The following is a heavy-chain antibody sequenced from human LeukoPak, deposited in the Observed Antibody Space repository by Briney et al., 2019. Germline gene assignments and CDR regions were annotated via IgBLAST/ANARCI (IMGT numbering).Heavy chain of an antibody. V-gene: IGHV3-30*04. CDR2: ISHDGSNK. D-gene: IGHD4-17*01. Sequence: GRSLRLSCAASGFTFSSYAMHWVRQAPGKGLEWVAVISHDGSNKYYADSVKGRFTISRDNSKNKLYLQMGSLRPDDTAVYYCARDPSGDYYFDYWGQGTLVTVSS. J-gene: IGHJ4*02. CDR1: GFTFSSYA. CDR3: ARDPSGDYYFDY.